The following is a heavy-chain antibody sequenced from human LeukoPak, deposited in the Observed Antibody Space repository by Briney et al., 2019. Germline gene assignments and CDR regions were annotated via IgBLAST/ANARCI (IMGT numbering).Heavy chain of an antibody. J-gene: IGHJ4*02. CDR1: GYTFTSYA. V-gene: IGHV1-3*01. Sequence: ASVKVSCKASGYTFTSYAMHWVRQAPGQRLEWMGWINAGNGNTKYSQKFQGRVTITRDTSASTAYMELSSLRSEDTAVYYCARGTTRYYDFWSGYQRYFDYWGQGTLVTVSS. D-gene: IGHD3-3*01. CDR2: INAGNGNT. CDR3: ARGTTRYYDFWSGYQRYFDY.